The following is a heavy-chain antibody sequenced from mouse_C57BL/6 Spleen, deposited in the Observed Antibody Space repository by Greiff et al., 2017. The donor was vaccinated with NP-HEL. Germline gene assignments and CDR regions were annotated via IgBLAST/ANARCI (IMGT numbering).Heavy chain of an antibody. CDR3: TPYDGYYSWFAY. J-gene: IGHJ3*01. D-gene: IGHD2-3*01. V-gene: IGHV1-5*01. CDR1: GYTFTSYW. Sequence: VHVKQSGTVLARPGASVKMSCKTSGYTFTSYWMHWVKQRPGQGLEWIGAIYPGNSDTSYNQKFKGKAKLTAVTSASTAYMELSSLTNEDSAVYYCTPYDGYYSWFAYWGQGTLVTVSA. CDR2: IYPGNSDT.